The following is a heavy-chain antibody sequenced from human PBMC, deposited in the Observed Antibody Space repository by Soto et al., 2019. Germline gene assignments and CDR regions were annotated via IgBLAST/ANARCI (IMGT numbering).Heavy chain of an antibody. CDR2: IYYSGST. D-gene: IGHD2-21*02. CDR3: ARVCGGDCHYGMDV. Sequence: SETLSLTCTVSGGSISSGGYYWTWIRQHPGKGLEWIGYIYYSGSTYYNPSPKSRVTISVDTSKNQFSLKLSSVTAADTAVYYCARVCGGDCHYGMDVWGQGTTVTVSS. J-gene: IGHJ6*02. V-gene: IGHV4-31*03. CDR1: GGSISSGGYY.